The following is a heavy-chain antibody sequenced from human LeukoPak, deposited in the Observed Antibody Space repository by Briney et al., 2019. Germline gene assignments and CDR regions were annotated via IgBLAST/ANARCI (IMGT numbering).Heavy chain of an antibody. V-gene: IGHV3-23*01. Sequence: GGSLRLSCAASGFTFSSYAMSWVRQAPGKGLEWVSAISGSGGSTYYADSVKGWFTISRDNSKSTLYLQMNSLRAEDTAVYYCAKGTAAAAGPIDYWGQGTLVTVSS. CDR3: AKGTAAAAGPIDY. CDR1: GFTFSSYA. J-gene: IGHJ4*02. D-gene: IGHD6-13*01. CDR2: ISGSGGST.